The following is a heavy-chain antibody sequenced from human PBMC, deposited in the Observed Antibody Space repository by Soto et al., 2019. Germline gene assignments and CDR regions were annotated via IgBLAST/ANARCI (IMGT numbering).Heavy chain of an antibody. D-gene: IGHD3-10*01. CDR1: GGTFSSYA. J-gene: IGHJ6*04. CDR3: ARGSYFGSGIPPSSRGMDV. CDR2: IIPIFGTA. Sequence: SVKVSCKASGGTFSSYAISWVRQAPGQGLEWMGGIIPIFGTANYAQKFQGRVTITADESTSTAYMELSSLRSEDTAVYYCARGSYFGSGIPPSSRGMDVGGKGPTVPVSS. V-gene: IGHV1-69*13.